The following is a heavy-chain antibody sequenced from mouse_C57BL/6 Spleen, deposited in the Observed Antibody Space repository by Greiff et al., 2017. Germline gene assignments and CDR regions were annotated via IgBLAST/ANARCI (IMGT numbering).Heavy chain of an antibody. D-gene: IGHD2-2*01. Sequence: QVQLQQSGAELVKPGASVKLSCKASGYTFTSYWMHWVKQRPGRGLEWIGRLDPNRGGTKYNEKFKSKATLTVDKPSSTAYMQLSSLTSEDSAVYYCARNNGYDVGLDYWGQGTTLTVSS. CDR2: LDPNRGGT. J-gene: IGHJ2*01. CDR3: ARNNGYDVGLDY. CDR1: GYTFTSYW. V-gene: IGHV1-72*01.